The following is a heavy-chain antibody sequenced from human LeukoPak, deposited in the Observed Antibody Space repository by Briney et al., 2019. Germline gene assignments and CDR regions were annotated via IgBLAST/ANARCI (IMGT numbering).Heavy chain of an antibody. CDR1: GFTFSSYW. Sequence: GGSLRLSCAASGFTFSSYWMNWVRQAPGKGLEWVANIKPDGSDKYYVDSVKGRFTISRDNAKNSLYLQMNSLRAEDTAVYYCARKGGYCSGIGCYVLDHWGQGTLVTVSS. CDR2: IKPDGSDK. V-gene: IGHV3-7*05. D-gene: IGHD2-15*01. CDR3: ARKGGYCSGIGCYVLDH. J-gene: IGHJ4*02.